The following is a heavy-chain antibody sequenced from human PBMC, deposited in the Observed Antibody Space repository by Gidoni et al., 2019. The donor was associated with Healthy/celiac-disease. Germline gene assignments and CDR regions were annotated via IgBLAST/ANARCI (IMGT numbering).Heavy chain of an antibody. CDR2: IYSGGST. CDR3: ARDSLYGDYEY. D-gene: IGHD4-17*01. Sequence: EVQLVETGGGLIQPGGSLRLSCAAYGFTVRSNYMSWVRQGPGKGLEWVSVIYSGGSTYYADSVKGRFTISRDNSKNTLYLQMNSLRAEDTAVYYCARDSLYGDYEYWGQGTLVTVSS. J-gene: IGHJ4*02. CDR1: GFTVRSNY. V-gene: IGHV3-53*02.